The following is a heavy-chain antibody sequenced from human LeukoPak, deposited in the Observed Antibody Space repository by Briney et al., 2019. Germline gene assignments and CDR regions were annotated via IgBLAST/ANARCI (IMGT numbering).Heavy chain of an antibody. V-gene: IGHV1-18*01. CDR3: ARDPPRYDSSGYYYYMGFDP. D-gene: IGHD3-22*01. CDR2: ISAYNGNT. Sequence: GASVKVSCKASGYTFTSYGISWVRQAPGQGLEWMGWISAYNGNTNYAQKLQGRVTMTTDTSTSTAYMELRSLRSDDTAVYYSARDPPRYDSSGYYYYMGFDPWRQGTLVTVSS. J-gene: IGHJ5*02. CDR1: GYTFTSYG.